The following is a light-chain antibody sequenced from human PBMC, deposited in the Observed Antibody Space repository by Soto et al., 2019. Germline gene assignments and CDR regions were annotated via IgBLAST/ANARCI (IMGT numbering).Light chain of an antibody. V-gene: IGLV2-23*02. CDR1: SSDVGSYDI. Sequence: QSVLTQPASVSGSPGQSITISCTGTSSDVGSYDIVSWYQQHPGRAPKLMIYEVNKRPSGVSNRFSGSKSGNTASLTISGLQADDEADYYCCSYAGYSTLVFGGGTKLTVL. J-gene: IGLJ3*02. CDR3: CSYAGYSTLV. CDR2: EVN.